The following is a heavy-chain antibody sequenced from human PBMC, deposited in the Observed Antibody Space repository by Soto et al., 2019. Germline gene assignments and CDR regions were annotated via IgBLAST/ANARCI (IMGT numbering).Heavy chain of an antibody. CDR3: ARGGSILSSSWYRDYYYGMDV. CDR1: GFTFSSYA. D-gene: IGHD6-13*01. Sequence: HPGGSLRLSCAASGFTFSSYAMHWVRQAPGKGLEWVAVISYDGSNKYYADSVKGRFTISRDNSKNTLYLQMNSLRAEDTAVYYCARGGSILSSSWYRDYYYGMDVWGQGIRVTVSS. J-gene: IGHJ6*02. CDR2: ISYDGSNK. V-gene: IGHV3-30-3*01.